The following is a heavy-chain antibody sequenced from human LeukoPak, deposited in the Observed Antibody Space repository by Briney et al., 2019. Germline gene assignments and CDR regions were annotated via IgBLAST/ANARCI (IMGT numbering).Heavy chain of an antibody. D-gene: IGHD1-1*01. CDR3: ATGRQLELQKQTFRRYYYMDV. CDR2: IYHSGST. Sequence: SETLSLTCTGSGYSISSGYYWGWIRQPPGKGLEWIGSIYHSGSTYYNPSLKSRVTISVDTSKSQFSLKLSSVTAADTAVYYCATGRQLELQKQTFRRYYYMDVWGKGTTVTVSS. V-gene: IGHV4-38-2*02. CDR1: GYSISSGYY. J-gene: IGHJ6*03.